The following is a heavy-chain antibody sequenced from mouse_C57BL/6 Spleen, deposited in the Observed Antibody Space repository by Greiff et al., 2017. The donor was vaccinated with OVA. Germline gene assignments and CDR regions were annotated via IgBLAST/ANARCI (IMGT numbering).Heavy chain of an antibody. V-gene: IGHV5-17*01. CDR1: GFTFSDYG. CDR2: ISSGSSTI. D-gene: IGHD5-1*01. CDR3: ARGAPYPFDY. Sequence: DVQLVESGGGLVKPGGSLKLSCAASGFTFSDYGMHWVRQAPEKGLEWVAYISSGSSTIYYADTVKGRFTISRDNAKNTLFLQMTSLRSEDTAMYYCARGAPYPFDYWGQGTTLTVSS. J-gene: IGHJ2*01.